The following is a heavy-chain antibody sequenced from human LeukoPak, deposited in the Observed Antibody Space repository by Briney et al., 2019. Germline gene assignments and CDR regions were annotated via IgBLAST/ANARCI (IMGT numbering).Heavy chain of an antibody. Sequence: ASVKVSCKASGYTFTSYGISWVRQAPGQGLEWMGWISAYNGNTNYAQKLQGRVTMTTDTSTSTAYMELRSLRSDDTAVYYCARDPRRGYSGYDSSGNYYYYMDVWGKGTTVTVSS. CDR3: ARDPRRGYSGYDSSGNYYYYMDV. D-gene: IGHD5-12*01. CDR2: ISAYNGNT. CDR1: GYTFTSYG. V-gene: IGHV1-18*01. J-gene: IGHJ6*03.